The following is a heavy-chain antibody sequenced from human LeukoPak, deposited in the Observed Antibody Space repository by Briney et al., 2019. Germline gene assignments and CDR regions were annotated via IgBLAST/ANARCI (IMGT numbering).Heavy chain of an antibody. V-gene: IGHV3-21*01. CDR3: ARLPNYDILTPNDY. J-gene: IGHJ4*02. CDR2: ISSSSSYI. Sequence: GGSLRLSCAASGFTFSSYSMNWVRQAPGKGLEWVSSISSSSSYIYYAGSVKGRFTISRDNAKNSLYLQMNSLRAEDTAVYYCARLPNYDILTPNDYWGQGTLVTVSS. D-gene: IGHD3-9*01. CDR1: GFTFSSYS.